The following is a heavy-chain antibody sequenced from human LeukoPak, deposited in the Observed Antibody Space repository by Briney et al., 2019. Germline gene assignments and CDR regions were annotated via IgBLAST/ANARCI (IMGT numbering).Heavy chain of an antibody. Sequence: GRSLRLSCAASGFTFSSYAMGWVRHAPGEGLEWDATISARAGSTYYAHSVQGRFPVSRDNSKNTPYMQMNSLRAEDTAVYYCARKFGGYCSGTSCQINFDYWGQGTLVTVSS. CDR3: ARKFGGYCSGTSCQINFDY. CDR1: GFTFSSYA. V-gene: IGHV3-23*01. D-gene: IGHD2-2*01. CDR2: ISARAGST. J-gene: IGHJ4*02.